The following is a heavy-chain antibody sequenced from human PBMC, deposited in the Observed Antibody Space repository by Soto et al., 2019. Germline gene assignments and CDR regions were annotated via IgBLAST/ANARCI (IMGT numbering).Heavy chain of an antibody. CDR1: GYTFTSYA. V-gene: IGHV1-18*01. Sequence: QVQLVQSGAEVKKPGASVKVSCKTSGYTFTSYAISWVRQAPGQGLEWMGWISAYNGNTKYAQKLHGRVTMTTDTPTSTAYMDLRSLRSDDTAVYYCARDHGGGITFEWGQGTQVTVSS. CDR3: ARDHGGGITFE. J-gene: IGHJ4*02. D-gene: IGHD3-16*01. CDR2: ISAYNGNT.